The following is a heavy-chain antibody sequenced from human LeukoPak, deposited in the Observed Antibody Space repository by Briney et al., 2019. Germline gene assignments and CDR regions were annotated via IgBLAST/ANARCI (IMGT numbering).Heavy chain of an antibody. J-gene: IGHJ4*02. CDR3: ARFSWGCSTASCYLTN. CDR2: MYYTGPT. Sequence: SETLSLTCTVGGGSLSGHYWGWIRQPPGKGLELVGHMYYTGPTFYNPSLNSRVTITLDTSRNQFSLRLTSVIAADTAVYYCARFSWGCSTASCYLTNWGQGALVTVSS. V-gene: IGHV4-59*11. D-gene: IGHD2-2*01. CDR1: GGSLSGHY.